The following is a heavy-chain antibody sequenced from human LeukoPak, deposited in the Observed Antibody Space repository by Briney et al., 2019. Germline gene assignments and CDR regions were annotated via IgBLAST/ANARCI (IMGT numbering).Heavy chain of an antibody. CDR3: ARGRTGYSSSWYPPRDY. J-gene: IGHJ4*02. Sequence: ASVKVSCKASGYTFTGYYMHWVRQAPGQGLEWMGWINPNSGGTNYAQKFQGRVTMTRDTSISTAYMELSRLRSDDTAVYYCARGRTGYSSSWYPPRDYWGQGTLVTVSS. CDR2: INPNSGGT. V-gene: IGHV1-2*02. D-gene: IGHD6-13*01. CDR1: GYTFTGYY.